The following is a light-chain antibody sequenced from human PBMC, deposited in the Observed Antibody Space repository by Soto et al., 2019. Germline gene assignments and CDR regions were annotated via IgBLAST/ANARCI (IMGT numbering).Light chain of an antibody. Sequence: DIQMTQSPSTLSASVGDRVTITCRASQSISSWLAWYQQKPGKAPKLLIYKASSLESGVPSRFSGSGSGTEFTLTISSLQSEDFAVYYCQQSYSTITFGQGTRLEIK. J-gene: IGKJ5*01. CDR2: KAS. V-gene: IGKV1-5*03. CDR1: QSISSW. CDR3: QQSYSTIT.